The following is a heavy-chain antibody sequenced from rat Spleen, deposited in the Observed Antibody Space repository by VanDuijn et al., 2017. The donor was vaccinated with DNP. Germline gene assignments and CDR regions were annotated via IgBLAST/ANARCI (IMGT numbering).Heavy chain of an antibody. CDR1: GFTFSDYN. Sequence: EVQLVESGGGLVQPGRSLKLSCAASGFTFSDYNMAWVRQAPEKGLEWVATISYDGSRSYYRDSVKGRFTISRDNAENTLYLQMDSLRSEDTATYYCARPDAWGQGTSVTVSS. J-gene: IGHJ4*01. V-gene: IGHV5-7*01. CDR2: ISYDGSRS. CDR3: ARPDA.